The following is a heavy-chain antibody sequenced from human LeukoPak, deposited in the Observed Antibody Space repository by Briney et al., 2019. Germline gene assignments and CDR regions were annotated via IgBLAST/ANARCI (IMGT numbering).Heavy chain of an antibody. Sequence: GGSLRLSCATSGFTFSTFWMHWVRQAPGKGLVWVSRINHDGSSTNYADSVKGRFTISRDNAKNTLHLQMNSLRAEDTAVYYCVRDWGYDSSGYWQKYFDSWGQGTLVTVSS. D-gene: IGHD3-22*01. CDR1: GFTFSTFW. CDR3: VRDWGYDSSGYWQKYFDS. V-gene: IGHV3-74*01. CDR2: INHDGSST. J-gene: IGHJ4*02.